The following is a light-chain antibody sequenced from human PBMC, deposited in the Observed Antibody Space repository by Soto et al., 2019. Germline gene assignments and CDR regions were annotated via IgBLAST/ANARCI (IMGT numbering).Light chain of an antibody. CDR2: DAS. J-gene: IGKJ1*01. V-gene: IGKV3-11*01. CDR3: KQRSNWPLT. CDR1: QSVTSNY. Sequence: EIVLTQSPGTLSLSPGERATLSCGASQSVTSNYLAWYQQKPGQAPRLLIYDASNRATGIPARFSGSGSGTDFTLTIRSLEPEDFAVYYCKQRSNWPLTFGQGTKVDIK.